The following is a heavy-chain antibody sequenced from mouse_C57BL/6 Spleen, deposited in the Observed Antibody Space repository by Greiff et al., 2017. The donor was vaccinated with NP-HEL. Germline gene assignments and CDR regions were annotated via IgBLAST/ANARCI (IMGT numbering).Heavy chain of an antibody. CDR3: ARDRNYYGTSFDY. J-gene: IGHJ2*01. D-gene: IGHD1-1*01. Sequence: EVQLQESGPRLVKPSQSLSLTCSVTGYSITSGYYWNWIRQFPGNKLEWMGYISYDGSNNYNPSLKNRISITRDTSKNQFFLKLNSVTTEDTATYYCARDRNYYGTSFDYWGQGTTLTVSS. CDR2: ISYDGSN. V-gene: IGHV3-6*01. CDR1: GYSITSGYY.